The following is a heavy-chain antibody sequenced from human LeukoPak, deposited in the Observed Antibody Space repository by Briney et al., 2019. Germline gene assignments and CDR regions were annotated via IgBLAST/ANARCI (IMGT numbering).Heavy chain of an antibody. Sequence: PGGSLRLSCAASGFTFSCYWMSWVRQAPGKGLEWVANIKQDGSEKYYVDSVKGRFTISRDNAKNSLYLQMNSLRAEDTAVYYCARDGWFGELLPSDYWGQGTLVTVSS. CDR2: IKQDGSEK. CDR3: ARDGWFGELLPSDY. V-gene: IGHV3-7*01. J-gene: IGHJ4*02. D-gene: IGHD3-10*01. CDR1: GFTFSCYW.